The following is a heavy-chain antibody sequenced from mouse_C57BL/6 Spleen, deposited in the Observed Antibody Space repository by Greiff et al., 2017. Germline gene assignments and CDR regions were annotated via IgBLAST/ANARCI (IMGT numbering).Heavy chain of an antibody. CDR1: GYSFTGYY. CDR3: ARGRYYGSSLYAMDY. D-gene: IGHD1-1*01. CDR2: IYPYNGVS. Sequence: EVKLMESGPELVKPGASVKISCKASGYSFTGYYMHWVKQSHGNILDWIGYIYPYNGVSSYNQKFKGKATLTVDKSSSTAYMELRSLTSEDSAVYYCARGRYYGSSLYAMDYWGQGTSVTVSS. V-gene: IGHV1-31*01. J-gene: IGHJ4*01.